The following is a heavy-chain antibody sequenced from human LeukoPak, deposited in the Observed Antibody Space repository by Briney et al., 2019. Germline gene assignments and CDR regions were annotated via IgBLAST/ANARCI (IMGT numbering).Heavy chain of an antibody. CDR2: ISYDGSNK. CDR1: GLTFSSYA. Sequence: PGRSLRLSCAASGLTFSSYARHWVRQAPGKGLEWVAVISYDGSNKYYAASVKGRFTISRDNSKNTLYLQMNSLRAEDTAVYYCARDTVGSSTSFDYWGQGTLVTVSS. V-gene: IGHV3-30*04. D-gene: IGHD2-2*01. CDR3: ARDTVGSSTSFDY. J-gene: IGHJ4*02.